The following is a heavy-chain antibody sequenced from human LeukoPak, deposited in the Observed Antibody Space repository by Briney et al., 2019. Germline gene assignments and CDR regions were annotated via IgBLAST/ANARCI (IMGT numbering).Heavy chain of an antibody. CDR1: GGSISTYY. Sequence: KSSETLSLTCTVSGGSISTYYWNWMRQPPGKGLEWIGYIYNSGSTNYNPSLKSRLTISVDMSKNQLSLKLSSVTAADTAVYYCARGVTSPLDAFDIWGQGTMVTVSS. CDR2: IYNSGST. J-gene: IGHJ3*02. D-gene: IGHD1-26*01. V-gene: IGHV4-59*01. CDR3: ARGVTSPLDAFDI.